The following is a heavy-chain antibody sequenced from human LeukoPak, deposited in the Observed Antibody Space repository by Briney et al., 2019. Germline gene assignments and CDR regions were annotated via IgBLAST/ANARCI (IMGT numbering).Heavy chain of an antibody. CDR2: ISAYNGNT. CDR1: GYTFTSYG. D-gene: IGHD2-15*01. J-gene: IGHJ4*02. CDR3: ARQYCSGGSCYLDY. Sequence: ASVNVSCTASGYTFTSYGISCVRLAPGQGLEWMGWISAYNGNTNYAQNLQGRVTMTTDTSTSTAYMELRSLRSDDTAVYYCARQYCSGGSCYLDYWGQGTLVTVSS. V-gene: IGHV1-18*01.